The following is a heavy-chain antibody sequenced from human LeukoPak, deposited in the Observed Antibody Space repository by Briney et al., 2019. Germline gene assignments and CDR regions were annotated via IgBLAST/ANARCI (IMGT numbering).Heavy chain of an antibody. CDR2: ISSSSSYI. CDR1: GFTFSSYS. CDR3: ARDSGLVVTRNYFDY. J-gene: IGHJ4*02. V-gene: IGHV3-21*01. D-gene: IGHD3-22*01. Sequence: WGSLRLSCAASGFTFSSYSMNWVRQVPGKGLEWVSSISSSSSYIYYADSVKGRFTISRDNAKSSLYLQMNSLRAEDTAVYYCARDSGLVVTRNYFDYWGQGTLVTVSS.